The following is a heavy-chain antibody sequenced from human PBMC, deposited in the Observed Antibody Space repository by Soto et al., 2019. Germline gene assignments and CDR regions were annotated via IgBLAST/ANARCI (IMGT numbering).Heavy chain of an antibody. CDR1: GFRFSTYA. Sequence: PGGSLRLSCAASGFRFSTYAMGWVRQAPGKGLEWVSVMSNSGADRYYADSVKGRFTISRDNSENTLYLQMSRLRAEDTAIYYCEKDAERTDGWYYFDHWGQGNLVTVSS. V-gene: IGHV3-23*01. CDR3: EKDAERTDGWYYFDH. D-gene: IGHD6-19*01. CDR2: MSNSGADR. J-gene: IGHJ4*02.